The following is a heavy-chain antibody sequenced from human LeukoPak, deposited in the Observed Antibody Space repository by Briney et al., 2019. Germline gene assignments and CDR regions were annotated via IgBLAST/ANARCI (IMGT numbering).Heavy chain of an antibody. V-gene: IGHV3-23*01. CDR3: AREQYGDYYFDY. D-gene: IGHD4-17*01. CDR1: EFTFSSYS. J-gene: IGHJ4*02. Sequence: QTGGSLRLSCVASEFTFSSYSMSWVRQAPGRGPEWVSSITSSGDLTFYTDSVKGRFTISRDNAKNTLYLQMSSLRAEDTAVYYCAREQYGDYYFDYWGQGTLVTVSS. CDR2: ITSSGDLT.